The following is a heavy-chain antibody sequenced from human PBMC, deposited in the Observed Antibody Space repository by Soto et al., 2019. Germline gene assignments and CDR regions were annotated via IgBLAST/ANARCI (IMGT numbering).Heavy chain of an antibody. D-gene: IGHD3-10*01. CDR2: ISNDGSNK. CDR1: GFTFSSYG. Sequence: GGSLRLSCAASGFTFSSYGMHWVRQAPGKGLEWVAVISNDGSNKDYADSVKGRFTFSSDNSKNTRYLQMNSLRAEDTAVAYCAKEVVVRGVIIYYYYMDVWGQGTTVTVSS. J-gene: IGHJ6*03. V-gene: IGHV3-30*18. CDR3: AKEVVVRGVIIYYYYMDV.